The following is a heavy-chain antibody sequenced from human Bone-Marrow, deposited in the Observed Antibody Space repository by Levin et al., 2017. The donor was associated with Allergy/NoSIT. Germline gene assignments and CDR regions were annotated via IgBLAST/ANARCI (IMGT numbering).Heavy chain of an antibody. CDR3: ARVGWNSPPNYNYDGMDV. V-gene: IGHV3-21*01. D-gene: IGHD1-7*01. Sequence: GGSLRLSYAASGFTFSSYSMNWVRQAPGKGLEWVSSISSSSSYIYYADSVKGRFTISRDNAKNSLYLQMNSLRAEDTAVYYCARVGWNSPPNYNYDGMDVWGQGTTVTVSS. CDR1: GFTFSSYS. J-gene: IGHJ6*02. CDR2: ISSSSSYI.